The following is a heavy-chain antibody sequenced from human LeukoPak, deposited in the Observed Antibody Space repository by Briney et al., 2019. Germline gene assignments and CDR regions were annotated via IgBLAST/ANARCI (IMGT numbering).Heavy chain of an antibody. D-gene: IGHD3/OR15-3a*01. CDR3: VRAATNMIVALGH. Sequence: GGSLRLSCEASAFSFSDHGMHWVRQAPGKGLEWISYISASRATIYYADSVRGRFTISRDNVKSSLYLQMNNLRAEDRGVYFCVRAATNMIVALGHWGQGALVTVSS. V-gene: IGHV3-48*01. CDR2: ISASRATI. CDR1: AFSFSDHG. J-gene: IGHJ4*02.